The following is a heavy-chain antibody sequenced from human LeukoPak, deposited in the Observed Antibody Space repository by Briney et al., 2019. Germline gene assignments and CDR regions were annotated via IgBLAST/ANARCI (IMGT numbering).Heavy chain of an antibody. CDR2: ISNSDGST. CDR3: ARGGSYLSAFDI. J-gene: IGHJ3*02. CDR1: GFTFSSYA. Sequence: GGSLRLSCAASGFTFSSYAMSWVRQAPGKGLEWVSTISNSDGSTYYADSVKGRFTISRDNSKNTLYLQMNSLRAEDTAVYYCARGGSYLSAFDIWGQGTMVTVSS. D-gene: IGHD1-26*01. V-gene: IGHV3-23*01.